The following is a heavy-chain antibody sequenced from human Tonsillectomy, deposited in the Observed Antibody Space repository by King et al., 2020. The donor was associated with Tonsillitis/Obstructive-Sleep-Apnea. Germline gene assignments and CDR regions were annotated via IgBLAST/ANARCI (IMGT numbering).Heavy chain of an antibody. J-gene: IGHJ4*02. V-gene: IGHV3-30*03. CDR3: AGSIYDILTGYHKDAPPIFDY. Sequence: VQLVESGGGVVQPGRSLRLSCAASGFTFSSYGMHWVRQAPGKGLEWVAVISYDGSNKYYADSVKGRFTISRDNSKNTLYLQMNSLRAEDTAVYYCAGSIYDILTGYHKDAPPIFDYWGQGTLVTVSS. CDR1: GFTFSSYG. CDR2: ISYDGSNK. D-gene: IGHD3-9*01.